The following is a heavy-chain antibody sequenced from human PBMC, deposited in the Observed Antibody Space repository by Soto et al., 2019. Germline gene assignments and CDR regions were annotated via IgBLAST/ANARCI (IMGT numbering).Heavy chain of an antibody. CDR2: IYPGDSDA. V-gene: IGHV5-51*01. CDR3: ATTYSGNYTPPYYFDL. CDR1: GYSFTNYW. Sequence: GXSLNISCNGSGYSFTNYWLGWLLQIPVKGLEGMGMIYPGDSDARYSPSFQGQVIISADKSINTAYLQWSSLHASDTAVYYCATTYSGNYTPPYYFDLWGQGTLVTVSS. J-gene: IGHJ4*02. D-gene: IGHD1-26*01.